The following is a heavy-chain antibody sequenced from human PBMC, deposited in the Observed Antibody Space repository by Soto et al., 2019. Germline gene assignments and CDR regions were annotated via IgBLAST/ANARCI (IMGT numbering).Heavy chain of an antibody. V-gene: IGHV3-53*01. Sequence: PGGSLRLSCAASGFTVSSNYMSWVRQAPGKGLEWVSVIYSGGSTYYADSVKGRFTISRHNSKNTLYLQMNSLRAEDTAVYYCAKGMRGYNYALRLYPWGQGTLVTVSS. J-gene: IGHJ5*02. CDR2: IYSGGST. CDR1: GFTVSSNY. D-gene: IGHD5-18*01. CDR3: AKGMRGYNYALRLYP.